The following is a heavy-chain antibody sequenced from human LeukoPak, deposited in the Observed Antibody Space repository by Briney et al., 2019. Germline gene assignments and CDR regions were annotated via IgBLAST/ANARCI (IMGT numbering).Heavy chain of an antibody. CDR3: AKSYCSGGSCWDAFDI. D-gene: IGHD2-15*01. V-gene: IGHV3-20*04. J-gene: IGHJ3*02. CDR2: INWNGGST. CDR1: GFTFDDYG. Sequence: GGSLRLSCAASGFTFDDYGMSWVRQAPGKGLEWVSGINWNGGSTGYADSVKGRFTISRDKSKNTLHLQMNSLRAEDTAIYYCAKSYCSGGSCWDAFDIWGQGTMVTVSS.